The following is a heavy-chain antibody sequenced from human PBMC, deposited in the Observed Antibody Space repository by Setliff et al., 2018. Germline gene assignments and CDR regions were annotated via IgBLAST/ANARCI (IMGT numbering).Heavy chain of an antibody. CDR2: IWADPNSNTK. J-gene: IGHJ4*02. V-gene: IGHV3-33*08. CDR3: TRDPPGSGWSFDY. CDR1: GFTFNNYW. Sequence: GGSLRLSCAASGFTFNNYWMHWVRQAPGQGLEWVAMIWADPNSNTKYYADSVKGRFSVSRDNSRNTVFLQMTGLRAEDTALYYCTRDPPGSGWSFDYWGQGALVTVSS. D-gene: IGHD6-19*01.